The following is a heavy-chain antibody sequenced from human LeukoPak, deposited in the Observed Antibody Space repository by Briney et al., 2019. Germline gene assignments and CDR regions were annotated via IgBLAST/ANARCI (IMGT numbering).Heavy chain of an antibody. CDR2: IYYSGST. V-gene: IGHV4-39*01. CDR3: ARAGVWTSRDYYYMDV. Sequence: PSETLSLTCTVSGGSISSSSYYWGWIRQPPGKGLEWIGSIYYSGSTYYNPSLKSRVTISVDTSKNQFSLKLSSVTAADTAVYYCARAGVWTSRDYYYMDVWGKGTTVTVSS. CDR1: GGSISSSSYY. J-gene: IGHJ6*03. D-gene: IGHD6-13*01.